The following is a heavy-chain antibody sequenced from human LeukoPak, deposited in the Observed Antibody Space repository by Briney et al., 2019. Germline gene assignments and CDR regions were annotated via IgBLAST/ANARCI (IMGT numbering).Heavy chain of an antibody. CDR1: GGSFSGYY. Sequence: PSETLSLTCAVYGGSFSGYYWSWIRQPPGKGLEWIGEINHSGSTNYNPSLKSRVTISVDTSKNQFSLKLSSVTAADTAMYYCARLNLVVAIDYWGQGTLVTVSS. CDR2: INHSGST. D-gene: IGHD3-22*01. V-gene: IGHV4-34*01. J-gene: IGHJ4*02. CDR3: ARLNLVVAIDY.